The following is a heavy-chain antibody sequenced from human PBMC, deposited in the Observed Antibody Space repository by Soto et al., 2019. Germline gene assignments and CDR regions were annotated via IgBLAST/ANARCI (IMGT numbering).Heavy chain of an antibody. CDR2: ISKGSDYI. V-gene: IGHV3-21*01. J-gene: IGHJ5*02. D-gene: IGHD1-20*01. CDR3: AKDSGCVNNACAYDP. Sequence: EVHLVESGGGLVKPGGSLRLTCAASGFSFSDYTMNWVRQAPGKGLEWVSSISKGSDYIFYADKVKGRFTISRDNARNSLHLQMPSLRVEDTAVYYCAKDSGCVNNACAYDPWGQGTLVTVSS. CDR1: GFSFSDYT.